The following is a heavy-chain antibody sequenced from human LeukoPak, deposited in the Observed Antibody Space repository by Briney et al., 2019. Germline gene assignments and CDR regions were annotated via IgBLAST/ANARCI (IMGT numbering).Heavy chain of an antibody. Sequence: KSSETLSLTCAVYGGSFSGYYWSWIRQPPGKGLEWIGEINHSGSTNYNPSLKSRVTISVDTSKNQFSLKLSSVTAADTAVYYCARVRGSGDWFDPWGQGTLVTVSS. V-gene: IGHV4-34*01. CDR2: INHSGST. D-gene: IGHD5-12*01. CDR3: ARVRGSGDWFDP. CDR1: GGSFSGYY. J-gene: IGHJ5*02.